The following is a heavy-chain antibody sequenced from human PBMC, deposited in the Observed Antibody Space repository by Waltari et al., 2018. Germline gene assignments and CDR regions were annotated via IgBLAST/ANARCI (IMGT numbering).Heavy chain of an antibody. Sequence: QVQLVESGGGVVRPGGSLRLSCVESGFDFSYYGMHCLRQAPGKGFEWVAFIRHDRSSEHYGESVKGRFIISTENFKNTLYLQMNSLRIEDTGIYYCAKDIRNGWYADDLGQGTLVTVSS. V-gene: IGHV3-30*02. CDR3: AKDIRNGWYADD. CDR1: GFDFSYYG. J-gene: IGHJ4*02. CDR2: IRHDRSSE. D-gene: IGHD6-19*01.